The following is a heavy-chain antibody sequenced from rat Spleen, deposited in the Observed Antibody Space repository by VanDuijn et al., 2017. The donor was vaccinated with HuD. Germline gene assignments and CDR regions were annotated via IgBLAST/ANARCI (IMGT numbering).Heavy chain of an antibody. CDR3: ATGGFEHYDGIYYYGWFAF. Sequence: EVQLVESGGGLVQPGRSLKLSCITSGFTFNYYWMTWIRQAPGKGLEWVASITNASGGTHYPDSVKGRFTISRDIAKSTLYLQMNDLRSEDTATYYCATGGFEHYDGIYYYGWFAFWGQGTLVTVSS. CDR2: ITNASGGT. V-gene: IGHV5-31*01. D-gene: IGHD1-12*02. CDR1: GFTFNYYW. J-gene: IGHJ3*01.